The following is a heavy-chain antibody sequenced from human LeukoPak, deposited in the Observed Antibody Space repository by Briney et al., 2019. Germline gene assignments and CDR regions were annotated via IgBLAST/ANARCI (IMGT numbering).Heavy chain of an antibody. V-gene: IGHV3-74*01. Sequence: GGSLRLSCAASGFTFSNYWMHWVRQAPGKGLVWVSRINSDGSSTSYADSVKGRFTISRDNAKNTLYLQMNSLRDEDTAVYYCTKANYDSSGYYIFDYWGQGTLVTVSS. D-gene: IGHD3-22*01. CDR3: TKANYDSSGYYIFDY. CDR1: GFTFSNYW. CDR2: INSDGSST. J-gene: IGHJ4*02.